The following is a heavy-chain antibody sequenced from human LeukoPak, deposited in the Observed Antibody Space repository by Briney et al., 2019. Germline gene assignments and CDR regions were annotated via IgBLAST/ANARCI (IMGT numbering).Heavy chain of an antibody. D-gene: IGHD6-6*01. CDR1: GFTFSSYG. V-gene: IGHV3-30*02. J-gene: IGHJ5*02. CDR3: AREISPPLSPSYNWFDP. CDR2: IRYDGSNK. Sequence: QAGGSLRLSCAASGFTFSSYGMHWVRQAPGKGLEWVAFIRYDGSNKYYADSVKGRFTISRDNSKNTLYLQMNSLRAEDTAVYYCAREISPPLSPSYNWFDPWGQGTLVTVSS.